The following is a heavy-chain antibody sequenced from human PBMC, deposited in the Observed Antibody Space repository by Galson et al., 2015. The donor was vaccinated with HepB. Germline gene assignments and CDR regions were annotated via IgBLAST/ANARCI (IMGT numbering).Heavy chain of an antibody. D-gene: IGHD5-24*01. J-gene: IGHJ4*02. Sequence: SVKVSCKAPGYTFTSYAMHWVRQAPGQRLEWMGWINAGNGNTKYSQKFQGRVTITRDTSASTAYMGLSSLRSEDTAVYYCARARALMGFDYWGQGTLVTVSS. CDR2: INAGNGNT. V-gene: IGHV1-3*01. CDR1: GYTFTSYA. CDR3: ARARALMGFDY.